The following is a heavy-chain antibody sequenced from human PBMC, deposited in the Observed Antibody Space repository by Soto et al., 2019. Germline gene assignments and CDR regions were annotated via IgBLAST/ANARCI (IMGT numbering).Heavy chain of an antibody. D-gene: IGHD4-17*01. V-gene: IGHV3-30*18. J-gene: IGHJ4*02. Sequence: QVQLVESGGGVVQPGRSLRLSCAASGFTFSSYGMHWVRQAPGKGLEWVAVISYDGNNKYYADSVTGRITISRDNFKNTLYLQMDSLTAEATAMYYCAKDHLKTTVTTPSYWGQGTLVTVSS. CDR3: AKDHLKTTVTTPSY. CDR1: GFTFSSYG. CDR2: ISYDGNNK.